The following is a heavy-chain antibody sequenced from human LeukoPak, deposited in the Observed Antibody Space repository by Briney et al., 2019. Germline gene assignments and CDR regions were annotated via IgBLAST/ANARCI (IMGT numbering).Heavy chain of an antibody. J-gene: IGHJ5*02. Sequence: ASVKVSCKASGGTFSSYAISWVRQAPGQGLEWMGGIIPIFGTANYAQRFQGRVTITADESTSTAYMELSSLRSEDTAVYYCARDHYEEGFDPWGQGTLVTVSS. V-gene: IGHV1-69*13. CDR2: IIPIFGTA. CDR1: GGTFSSYA. CDR3: ARDHYEEGFDP. D-gene: IGHD4-17*01.